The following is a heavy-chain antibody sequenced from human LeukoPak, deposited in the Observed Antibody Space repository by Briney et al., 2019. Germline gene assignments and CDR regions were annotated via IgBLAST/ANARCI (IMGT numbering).Heavy chain of an antibody. Sequence: SETLSLTCTVSGDSVSSHYWGWIRQPPGKGLEWIAYVYYTGTSNYNPSLKSRVTIPIDTSKNQFSLKLISVTAADTAVYYCARYSNHVDYFDSWGQGTLVTVSS. CDR1: GDSVSSHY. J-gene: IGHJ4*02. CDR2: VYYTGTS. CDR3: ARYSNHVDYFDS. V-gene: IGHV4-59*02. D-gene: IGHD4-11*01.